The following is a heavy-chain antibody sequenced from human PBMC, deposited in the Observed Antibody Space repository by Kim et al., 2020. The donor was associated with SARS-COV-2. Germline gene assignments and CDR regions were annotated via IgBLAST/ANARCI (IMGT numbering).Heavy chain of an antibody. Sequence: GGSLRLSCAASGFTFSSYAMHGVRQAPGKGLEWVAVISYDGSNKYYADSVKGRFTISRDNSKNTLYLQMNSLRAEDTAVYYCSGYSYGYPHYWGQGTLVT. D-gene: IGHD5-18*01. CDR1: GFTFSSYA. CDR2: ISYDGSNK. J-gene: IGHJ4*02. CDR3: SGYSYGYPHY. V-gene: IGHV3-30-3*01.